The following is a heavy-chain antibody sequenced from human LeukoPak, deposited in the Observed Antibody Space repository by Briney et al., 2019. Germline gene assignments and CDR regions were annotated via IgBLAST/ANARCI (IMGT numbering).Heavy chain of an antibody. Sequence: GGSLRLSCAASGFXFSNAWISWVRQAPGKGLEWVGRIKSKTDGGTTDYTAPVKGRFTISRDDSKNTLYLQMNSLKTEDTAVYYCTTDVYYYDSSGYFNYWYFDLWGRGTLVTVSS. CDR1: GFXFSNAW. J-gene: IGHJ2*01. V-gene: IGHV3-15*01. CDR3: TTDVYYYDSSGYFNYWYFDL. CDR2: IKSKTDGGTT. D-gene: IGHD3-22*01.